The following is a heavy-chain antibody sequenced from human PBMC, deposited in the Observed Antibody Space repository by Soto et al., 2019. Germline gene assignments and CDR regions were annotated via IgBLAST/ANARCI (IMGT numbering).Heavy chain of an antibody. CDR2: ISTNGGST. D-gene: IGHD3-22*01. V-gene: IGHV3-64D*06. CDR3: VKGEYYYDSSGYYPFDC. J-gene: IGHJ4*01. Sequence: GGSLRLSCSASGFTFSSYAMHWFRQAPGKGLEYVSSISTNGGSTHYADSVKGRFTISRDNSKNTQYLQMSSLRADDTAVYYCVKGEYYYDSSGYYPFDCWGQGTLVTVSS. CDR1: GFTFSSYA.